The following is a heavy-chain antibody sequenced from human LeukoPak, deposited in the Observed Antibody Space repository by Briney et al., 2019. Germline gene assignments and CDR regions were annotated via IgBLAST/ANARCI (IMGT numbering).Heavy chain of an antibody. D-gene: IGHD3-22*01. CDR1: GGSISSYY. J-gene: IGHJ6*03. CDR2: IYTSGST. CDR3: ARDGYYYDSSGYYPYYYYYMDV. Sequence: SETLSLTCTVSGGSISSYYWSWIRQPAGKGLEWIGRIYTSGSTNYNPSLKSRVTMSVDTSKNQFSLKLSSVTAADTAVYYCARDGYYYDSSGYYPYYYYYMDVWGKGTTVTISS. V-gene: IGHV4-4*07.